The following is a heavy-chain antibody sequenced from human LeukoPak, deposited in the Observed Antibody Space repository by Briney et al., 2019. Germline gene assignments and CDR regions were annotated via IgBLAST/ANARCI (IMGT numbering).Heavy chain of an antibody. J-gene: IGHJ4*02. CDR2: IYYSGST. Sequence: SETLSLTCTVSGGSISSSSYYWGWIRQPPGKGLEWIGSIYYSGSTYYNPSLKSRVTISVDTSKNQFSLKLSSVTAADTAVYYCARDPNLYSSGWYEWFDYWGQGTLVTVSS. D-gene: IGHD6-19*01. V-gene: IGHV4-39*07. CDR1: GGSISSSSYY. CDR3: ARDPNLYSSGWYEWFDY.